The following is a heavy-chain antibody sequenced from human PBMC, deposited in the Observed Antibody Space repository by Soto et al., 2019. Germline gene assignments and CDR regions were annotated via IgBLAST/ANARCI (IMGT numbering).Heavy chain of an antibody. Sequence: EVQLLESGGGLVQPGGSLRLSCAASGFTFSSYAMTWVRQAPGKGLEWVSGISNSGGGTYYADSVKGRFTISRDNSKNTLYLQMNSLRAEDTAVYYCAKPAVAGPAYYYYYYWGQGTLVTVSS. J-gene: IGHJ4*02. CDR1: GFTFSSYA. D-gene: IGHD6-19*01. CDR3: AKPAVAGPAYYYYYY. CDR2: ISNSGGGT. V-gene: IGHV3-23*01.